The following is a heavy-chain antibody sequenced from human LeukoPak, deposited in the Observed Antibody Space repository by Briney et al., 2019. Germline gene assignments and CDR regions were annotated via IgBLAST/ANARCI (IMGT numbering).Heavy chain of an antibody. CDR1: GYTFISYG. V-gene: IGHV1-2*02. D-gene: IGHD4-17*01. CDR2: INPNSGGT. J-gene: IGHJ6*03. CDR3: AGETVTGYYYMDV. Sequence: GASVKVSCKASGYTFISYGISWVRQAPGQGLEWMGWINPNSGGTNYAQKFQGRVTMTRDTSISTAYMELSRLRSDDTAVYYCAGETVTGYYYMDVWGKGTTVTVSS.